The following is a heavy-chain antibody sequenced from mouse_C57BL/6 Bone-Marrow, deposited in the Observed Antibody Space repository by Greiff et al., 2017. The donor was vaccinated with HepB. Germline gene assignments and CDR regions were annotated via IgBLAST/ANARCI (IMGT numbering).Heavy chain of an antibody. CDR1: GYTFTNYW. CDR3: ARSPITTGWYFDV. J-gene: IGHJ1*03. D-gene: IGHD1-1*01. V-gene: IGHV1-63*01. CDR2: IYTGGGYT. Sequence: QVQLQQSGAELVRPGTSVKMSCKASGYTFTNYWIGWAKQRPGHGLEWIGDIYTGGGYTNYNEKFKGKATLTADKASSTAYMQFSSLTSEDSAIYYCARSPITTGWYFDVWGTGTTVTVSS.